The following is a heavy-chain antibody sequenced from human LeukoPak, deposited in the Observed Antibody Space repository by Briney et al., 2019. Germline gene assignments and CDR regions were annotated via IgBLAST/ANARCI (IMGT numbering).Heavy chain of an antibody. J-gene: IGHJ4*02. D-gene: IGHD3-10*01. V-gene: IGHV3-23*01. Sequence: GGSLRLSCAASGFTFSSYAMSWVRQAPGKGLEWVSAISGSGGSTYYADSVKGRFTISRYNSKNTLYLQMNSLRAEDTAVYYCAKVPLHGSGSYSDYWGQGTLVTVSS. CDR1: GFTFSSYA. CDR3: AKVPLHGSGSYSDY. CDR2: ISGSGGST.